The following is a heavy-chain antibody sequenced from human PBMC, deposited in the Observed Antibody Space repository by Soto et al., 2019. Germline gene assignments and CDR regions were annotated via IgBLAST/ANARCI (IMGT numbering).Heavy chain of an antibody. Sequence: QVQLQQSGPRLVKPSQTLSLTCAISGDSVSSKSGAWNWIRQSPSRGLEWLGRTYYRTNWHNDLAMSVRSRIIINPDTSKNHFSLHLHSVTPEDTAVYYCARDRAQYGMDVWGQGTTVTVSS. V-gene: IGHV6-1*01. CDR3: ARDRAQYGMDV. J-gene: IGHJ6*02. D-gene: IGHD3-10*01. CDR2: TYYRTNWHN. CDR1: GDSVSSKSGA.